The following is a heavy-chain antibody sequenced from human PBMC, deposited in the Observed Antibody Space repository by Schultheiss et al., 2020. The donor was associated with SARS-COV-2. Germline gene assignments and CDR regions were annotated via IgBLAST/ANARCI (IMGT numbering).Heavy chain of an antibody. D-gene: IGHD3-3*01. V-gene: IGHV4-61*01. CDR2: IYYSGST. Sequence: SETLSLTCTVSGGSVSSGSYYWSWIRQPPGKGLEWIGYIYYSGSTNYNPSLKSRVTISVDTSKNQFSLKLSSVTAADTAVYYCARGPYYDFWSGYSVYYYYGMDVWGQGTTVTVSS. CDR3: ARGPYYDFWSGYSVYYYYGMDV. J-gene: IGHJ6*02. CDR1: GGSVSSGSYY.